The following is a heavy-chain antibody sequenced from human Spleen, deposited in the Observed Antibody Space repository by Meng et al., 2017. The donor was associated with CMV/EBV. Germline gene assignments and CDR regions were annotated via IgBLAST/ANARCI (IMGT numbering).Heavy chain of an antibody. CDR2: INPETGDS. V-gene: IGHV1-2*02. Sequence: ASVKVSCKASGGTFSSYAISWVRQAPGQGLEWMGWINPETGDSNYAQKFQGRVTMTRDTFITTAYMEVSRLRSDDTAVYYCARERYLVPAASPDYYYYGMDVWGQGTTVTVSS. J-gene: IGHJ6*02. CDR3: ARERYLVPAASPDYYYYGMDV. D-gene: IGHD2-2*01. CDR1: GGTFSSYA.